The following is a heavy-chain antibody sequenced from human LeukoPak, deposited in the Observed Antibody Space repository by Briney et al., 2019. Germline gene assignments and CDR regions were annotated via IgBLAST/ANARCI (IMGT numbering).Heavy chain of an antibody. CDR1: GGSISNYW. Sequence: LSETLSLTCTVSGGSISNYWWSWIRQPPGKGLEWIGYVFDSGSTNYNPSLKSRVTISVDTSKKQFSLKLSSVTAADTAVYYCARGYSSSWNYFDYWGQGTLVTVSS. J-gene: IGHJ4*02. D-gene: IGHD6-13*01. CDR3: ARGYSSSWNYFDY. V-gene: IGHV4-59*01. CDR2: VFDSGST.